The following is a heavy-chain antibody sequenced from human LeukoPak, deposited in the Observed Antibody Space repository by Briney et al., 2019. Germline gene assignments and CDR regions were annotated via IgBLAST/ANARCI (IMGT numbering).Heavy chain of an antibody. V-gene: IGHV4-59*01. CDR1: GGSISSYY. J-gene: IGHJ4*02. D-gene: IGHD3-10*01. CDR2: IYYSGST. CDR3: ARDSRPGRDYYGSPLAQFFDY. Sequence: SSETLSLTCTVSGGSISSYYWSWIRQPPGKGLEWIGYIYYSGSTNYNPSLKSRVTISVDTSKNQFSLKLSSVTAADTAVYYCARDSRPGRDYYGSPLAQFFDYWAREPWSPSPQ.